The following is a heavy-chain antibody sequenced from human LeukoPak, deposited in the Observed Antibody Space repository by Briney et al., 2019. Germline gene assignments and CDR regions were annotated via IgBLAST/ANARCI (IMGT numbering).Heavy chain of an antibody. D-gene: IGHD5-12*01. CDR2: INHSGST. CDR1: GGSFSGYY. CDR3: ARGPPRYSGYGLYSY. Sequence: SETLSLTCAVYGGSFSGYYWSWIRQPPGKGLEWIGEINHSGSTNYNPSLKSRVTISVDTSKNQFSLKLRSVTAADTAVYYCARGPPRYSGYGLYSYWGQGTLVTVSS. J-gene: IGHJ4*02. V-gene: IGHV4-34*01.